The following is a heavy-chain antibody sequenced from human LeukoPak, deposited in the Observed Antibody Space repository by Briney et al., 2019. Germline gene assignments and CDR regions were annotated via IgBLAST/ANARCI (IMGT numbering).Heavy chain of an antibody. CDR1: GGSINSYY. Sequence: SETLSLTCTVSGGSINSYYWSWIRQPPGKGLEWIGYIYYSGSTNYNPSLKSRVTTSVDTSKNQFSLKLSSVTATDTAVYYCARGGYSGYDFFDYWGQGTLVTVSS. CDR3: ARGGYSGYDFFDY. CDR2: IYYSGST. V-gene: IGHV4-59*01. D-gene: IGHD5-12*01. J-gene: IGHJ4*02.